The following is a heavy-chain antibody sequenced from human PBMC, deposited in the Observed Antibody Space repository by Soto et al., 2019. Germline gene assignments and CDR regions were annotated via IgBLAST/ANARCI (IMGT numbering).Heavy chain of an antibody. Sequence: QXXLVQSGAEVKKPGSSVKVSCKASGGTFSSYAISWVRQAPGQGLEWMGGIIPIFGTANYAQKFKGRVTITADESTSTAYMELSSLRSEDTAVYYCARSGRGTREDWYFDLWGRGTLVTVSS. D-gene: IGHD1-1*01. CDR3: ARSGRGTREDWYFDL. J-gene: IGHJ2*01. V-gene: IGHV1-69*01. CDR1: GGTFSSYA. CDR2: IIPIFGTA.